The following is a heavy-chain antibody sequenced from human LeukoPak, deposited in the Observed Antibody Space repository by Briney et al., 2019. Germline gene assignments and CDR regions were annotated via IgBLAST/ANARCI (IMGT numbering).Heavy chain of an antibody. V-gene: IGHV1-24*01. J-gene: IGHJ4*02. Sequence: ASVKVSCKVSGYTLTELSMHWVRQAPGKGLEWMGGFDPEDGETIHAQKFQGRVTMTEDTSTDTAYMELSSLRSEDTAVYYCATYVLRFLEWPPNYWGQGTLVTVSS. CDR1: GYTLTELS. CDR2: FDPEDGET. CDR3: ATYVLRFLEWPPNY. D-gene: IGHD3-3*01.